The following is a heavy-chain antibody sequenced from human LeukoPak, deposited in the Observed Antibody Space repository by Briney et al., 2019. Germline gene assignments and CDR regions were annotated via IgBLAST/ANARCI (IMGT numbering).Heavy chain of an antibody. CDR2: IYHSGST. Sequence: SETLSLTCTVSGYSINSGYYWGWIRQPPGKGLEWIAIIYHSGSTYYNPSLKSRVTISVDTSKSQFSLNLSSVTTADTAVYYCARRRRGYGDYVYYYYYMDVWGKGTTVTVSS. V-gene: IGHV4-38-2*02. CDR1: GYSINSGYY. D-gene: IGHD4-17*01. CDR3: ARRRRGYGDYVYYYYYMDV. J-gene: IGHJ6*03.